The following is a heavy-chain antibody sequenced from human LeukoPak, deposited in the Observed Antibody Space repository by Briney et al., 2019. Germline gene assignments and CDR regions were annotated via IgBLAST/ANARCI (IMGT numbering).Heavy chain of an antibody. CDR2: ISAYNGNT. V-gene: IGHV1-18*04. D-gene: IGHD1-26*01. CDR1: GYTFTGYY. CDR3: VVDSGSYYDY. J-gene: IGHJ4*02. Sequence: ASVKVSCKASGYTFTGYYMHWVRQAPGQGLEWMGWISAYNGNTNYAQKLQGRVTMTTDTSTSTAYMELRSLRSDDTAVYYCVVDSGSYYDYWGQGTLVTVSS.